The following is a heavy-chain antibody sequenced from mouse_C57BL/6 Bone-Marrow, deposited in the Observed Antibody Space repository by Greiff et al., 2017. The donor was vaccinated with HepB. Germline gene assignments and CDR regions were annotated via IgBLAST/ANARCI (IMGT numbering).Heavy chain of an antibody. J-gene: IGHJ2*01. CDR2: IHPNSGST. CDR3: TRRGIYDYALYY. D-gene: IGHD2-4*01. Sequence: VQLQQPGAELVKPGASVKLSCKASGYTFTSYWMHWVKQRPGQGLEWIGMIHPNSGSTNYNEKFKSKATLTVDKSSSTAYMQISSLTSEDSAVYYCTRRGIYDYALYYWGQGTTLTVSS. V-gene: IGHV1-64*01. CDR1: GYTFTSYW.